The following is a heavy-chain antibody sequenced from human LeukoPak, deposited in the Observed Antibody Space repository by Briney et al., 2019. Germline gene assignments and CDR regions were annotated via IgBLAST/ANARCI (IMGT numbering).Heavy chain of an antibody. J-gene: IGHJ5*02. CDR3: AKTIASLGSGARYFDP. Sequence: GESLRISCKASGYSFTNYWIAWVRLKPGKGLEWMGIMHPGESEINYSPSFEGQVTISADTSISTAYLEWYSLKASDSAIYYCAKTIASLGSGARYFDPWGQGTMITVSS. D-gene: IGHD5/OR15-5a*01. CDR2: MHPGESEI. CDR1: GYSFTNYW. V-gene: IGHV5-51*01.